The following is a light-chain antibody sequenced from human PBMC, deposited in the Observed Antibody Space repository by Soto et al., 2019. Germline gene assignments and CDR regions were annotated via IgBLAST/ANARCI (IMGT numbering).Light chain of an antibody. J-gene: IGLJ3*02. Sequence: QSVLTQPPSVSAAPGQKVAVSCSGSDSNIGNHYVSWYQQLPGMAPKLLIYNNDQRPSGVPDRFSGSKSGTSASLAISGLQSEDEAHYFCSTWDDSRRVFGGGTKVTVL. CDR1: DSNIGNHY. V-gene: IGLV1-47*02. CDR2: NND. CDR3: STWDDSRRV.